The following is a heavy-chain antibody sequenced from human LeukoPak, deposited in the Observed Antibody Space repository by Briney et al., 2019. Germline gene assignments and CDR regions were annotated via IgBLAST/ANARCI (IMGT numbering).Heavy chain of an antibody. CDR3: AKDLTVVTLRTPFRH. V-gene: IGHV3-23*01. CDR2: ISGSGGST. CDR1: GFTFSSDA. Sequence: GGSLRLSCAASGFTFSSDAMSWVRQAPGKGLEWVSAISGSGGSTYYADSVKGRFTISRDNSKNTLYLQMNSLRAEDTAVYYCAKDLTVVTLRTPFRHWGQGTLVTVSS. D-gene: IGHD4-23*01. J-gene: IGHJ1*01.